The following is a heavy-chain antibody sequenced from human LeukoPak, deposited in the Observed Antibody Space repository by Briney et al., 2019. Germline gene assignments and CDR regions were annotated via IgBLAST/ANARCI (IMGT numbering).Heavy chain of an antibody. CDR2: ISAYNGNT. D-gene: IGHD2-2*01. CDR3: AYTGGGYCSSTSCYQNY. CDR1: GYTFTSYG. Sequence: ASVKVSCKASGYTFTSYGISWVRQAPGQGLEWMGWISAYNGNTNYAQKFQGRVTITADESTSTAYMELSSLRSEDTAVYYCAYTGGGYCSSTSCYQNYWGQGTLVTVSS. J-gene: IGHJ4*02. V-gene: IGHV1-18*01.